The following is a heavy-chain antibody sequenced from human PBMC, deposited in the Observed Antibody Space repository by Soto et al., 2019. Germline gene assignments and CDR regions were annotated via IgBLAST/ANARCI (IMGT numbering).Heavy chain of an antibody. CDR2: ISYDGSNK. CDR1: GFTFSSYG. Sequence: QVQLVESGGGVVQPGRSLRLSCAASGFTFSSYGMHWVRQAPGKGLEWVAVISYDGSNKYYADSVKGRFTISRDNSKNTMYLQMNSLRDEDTAVYYCAKSRYCSGGSCYSDDYRHYYYYGMDVWGQGTTVTVSS. D-gene: IGHD2-15*01. V-gene: IGHV3-30*18. J-gene: IGHJ6*02. CDR3: AKSRYCSGGSCYSDDYRHYYYYGMDV.